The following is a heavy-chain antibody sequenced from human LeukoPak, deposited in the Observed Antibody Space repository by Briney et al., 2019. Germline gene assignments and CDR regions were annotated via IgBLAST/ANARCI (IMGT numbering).Heavy chain of an antibody. CDR3: AREGTTVTTPDY. Sequence: ASVKVSCMASGYIFTSYYMHWVRQAPGRGLEWMGIINLSGGSTSYAQKFQGRVTMTRDTSTSTVYMELSSLRSEDTAVYYCAREGTTVTTPDYWGQGTLVTVSS. D-gene: IGHD4-17*01. J-gene: IGHJ4*02. V-gene: IGHV1-46*01. CDR2: INLSGGST. CDR1: GYIFTSYY.